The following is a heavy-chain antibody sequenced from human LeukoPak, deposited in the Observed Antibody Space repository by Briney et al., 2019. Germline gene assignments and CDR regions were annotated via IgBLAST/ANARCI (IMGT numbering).Heavy chain of an antibody. CDR3: AKALYDYFWGGFIA. V-gene: IGHV3-30*02. Sequence: GGSLRLSCAASGFTFSSYGMHWVRQAPGKGLEWVAFIRYDGSNKYYADSVKGRFTISRDNSKNTLYLQMNSLRAEDTAVYYRAKALYDYFWGGFIAWGQGTPVTVSS. D-gene: IGHD3-16*01. CDR1: GFTFSSYG. CDR2: IRYDGSNK. J-gene: IGHJ5*02.